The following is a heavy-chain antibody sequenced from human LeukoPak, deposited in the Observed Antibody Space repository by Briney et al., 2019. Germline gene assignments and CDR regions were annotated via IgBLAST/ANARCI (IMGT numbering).Heavy chain of an antibody. CDR2: IYYRGST. Sequence: SQTLSLTCTVSGGSISSGDYYWSWIRQPPGKGLEWIGYIYYRGSTYYNPSLKSRVTISVDTSKNQFSLKLSSVTAADTAVYYCASSPDYGDYHDAFDIWGQGTMVTVSS. CDR3: ASSPDYGDYHDAFDI. J-gene: IGHJ3*02. D-gene: IGHD4-17*01. CDR1: GGSISSGDYY. V-gene: IGHV4-30-4*01.